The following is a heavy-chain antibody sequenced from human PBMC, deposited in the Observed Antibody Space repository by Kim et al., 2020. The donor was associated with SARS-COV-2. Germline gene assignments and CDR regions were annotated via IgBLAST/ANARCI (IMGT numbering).Heavy chain of an antibody. CDR3: AKALRNWDYDAMDV. J-gene: IGHJ6*02. D-gene: IGHD7-27*01. Sequence: GGSLRLSCAASGFTLDTYGMTWVRQAPGKGLEWVSSLSASGDSAFYAASVKGRFTISKDNSDSTLHLQMDSLRGDDTAVYYCAKALRNWDYDAMDVWGQGAPVTVSS. CDR2: LSASGDSA. V-gene: IGHV3-23*01. CDR1: GFTLDTYG.